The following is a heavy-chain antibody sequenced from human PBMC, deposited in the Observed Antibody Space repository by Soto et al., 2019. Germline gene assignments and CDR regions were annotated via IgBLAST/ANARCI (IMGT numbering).Heavy chain of an antibody. D-gene: IGHD3-22*01. V-gene: IGHV3-23*01. Sequence: GGSLRLSCAASGFTFSSYAMSWVRQAPGKGLEWVSAISGSGGSTYYADSVKGRFTISRDNSKNTLYLQMNSLRAEDTAVYYCAKVQEMISYDSSGYWYFDLWGRGTLVTVSS. CDR3: AKVQEMISYDSSGYWYFDL. CDR2: ISGSGGST. J-gene: IGHJ2*01. CDR1: GFTFSSYA.